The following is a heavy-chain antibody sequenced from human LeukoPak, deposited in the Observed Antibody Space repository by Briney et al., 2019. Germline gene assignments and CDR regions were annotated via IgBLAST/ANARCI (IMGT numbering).Heavy chain of an antibody. V-gene: IGHV4-59*11. CDR1: GGSISSHY. CDR2: IYYSGST. J-gene: IGHJ6*03. CDR3: ARRVITVTPWGMDA. D-gene: IGHD4-17*01. Sequence: SETLSLTCTVSGGSISSHYWSWIRQPPGKGLEWIGYIYYSGSTNYNPSLKSRVTISVDTSKNQFSLKLSSVTAADTAVYYCARRVITVTPWGMDAWGKGTTVTVSS.